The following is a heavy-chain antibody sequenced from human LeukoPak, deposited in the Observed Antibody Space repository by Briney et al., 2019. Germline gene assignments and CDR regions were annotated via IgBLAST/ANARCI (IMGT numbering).Heavy chain of an antibody. V-gene: IGHV4-61*02. D-gene: IGHD3-3*01. J-gene: IGHJ3*02. Sequence: SETLSLTCTVSGGSISSGSYYWSWIRQPAGKGLEWIGRIYTSGSTNYSPSLKSRVTISVDTSKNQFSLKLSSVTAADTAVYYCARALTYYDFWSGFSFDIWGQGTMVTVSS. CDR1: GGSISSGSYY. CDR3: ARALTYYDFWSGFSFDI. CDR2: IYTSGST.